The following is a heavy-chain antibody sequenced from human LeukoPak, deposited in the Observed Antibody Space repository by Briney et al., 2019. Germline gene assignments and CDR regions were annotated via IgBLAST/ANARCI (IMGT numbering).Heavy chain of an antibody. CDR3: AKSTGYSSGWYDVSFDY. D-gene: IGHD6-19*01. CDR1: GFTFSSYS. Sequence: GGSLRLSCAASGFTFSSYSMNWVRQAPGKGLEWVSYISSSSSTIYYADSVKGRFTISRDNAKNSLYLQMNSLRAEDTAVYYCAKSTGYSSGWYDVSFDYWGQGTLVTVSS. J-gene: IGHJ4*02. CDR2: ISSSSSTI. V-gene: IGHV3-48*01.